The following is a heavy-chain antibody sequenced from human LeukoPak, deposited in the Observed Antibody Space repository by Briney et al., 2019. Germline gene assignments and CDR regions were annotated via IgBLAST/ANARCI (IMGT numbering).Heavy chain of an antibody. J-gene: IGHJ4*02. CDR1: GGSISSYY. CDR2: IYYSGST. CDR3: ARFVPLGYCSSTSCATGIGFDY. V-gene: IGHV4-59*01. D-gene: IGHD2-2*01. Sequence: SETLSLTCTVSGGSISSYYWSWIRQPPGKGLEWIGYIYYSGSTNYNPSLKSRVTISVDTSKNQFSLKLSSVTAADTAVYYCARFVPLGYCSSTSCATGIGFDYWGQGALVTVSS.